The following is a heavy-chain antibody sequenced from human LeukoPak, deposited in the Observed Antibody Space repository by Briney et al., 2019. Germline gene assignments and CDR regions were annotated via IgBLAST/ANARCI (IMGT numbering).Heavy chain of an antibody. J-gene: IGHJ6*03. CDR2: MNPNSGNT. V-gene: IGHV1-8*01. CDR3: ARSVSDYYYYYYMDV. Sequence: GASVTVSCKASGYTFTSYDINWVRQAPGQGLEWMGWMNPNSGNTGYAQKFQGRVTMTRNTSISTAYMELSSLRSEDTAVYYCARSVSDYYYYYYMDVWGKGTTVTVSS. CDR1: GYTFTSYD. D-gene: IGHD4/OR15-4a*01.